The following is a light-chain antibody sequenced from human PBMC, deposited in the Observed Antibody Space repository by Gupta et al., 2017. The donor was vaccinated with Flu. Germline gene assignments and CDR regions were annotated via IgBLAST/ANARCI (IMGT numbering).Light chain of an antibody. V-gene: IGLV3-25*02. J-gene: IGLJ2*01. CDR2: KDS. CDR3: QSADSSGIL. Sequence: SYALTQPPSVSVSPGQTARITCSGDALPKQYAYWYQQKPGQAPVLVIYKDSERPSGIPERFSGSSSGTTVTLTIGGVQAEDEDDYYCQSADSSGILFGGGTKLTVL. CDR1: ALPKQY.